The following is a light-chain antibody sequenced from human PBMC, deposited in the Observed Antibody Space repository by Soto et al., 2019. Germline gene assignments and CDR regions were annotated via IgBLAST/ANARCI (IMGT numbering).Light chain of an antibody. Sequence: QSVLTQPASVSGSPGQSITISCTGTSSDVGGYNYVSWYQQYPGKAPKLMIYDVDTRPSGVSNRFSGSKSGNTASLTISGRQADDEADYYCSSYTNSNTLVFGSGTKLTVL. V-gene: IGLV2-14*01. J-gene: IGLJ1*01. CDR1: SSDVGGYNY. CDR2: DVD. CDR3: SSYTNSNTLV.